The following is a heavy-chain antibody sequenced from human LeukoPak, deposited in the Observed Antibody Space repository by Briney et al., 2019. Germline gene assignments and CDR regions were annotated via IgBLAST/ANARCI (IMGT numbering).Heavy chain of an antibody. CDR2: ISGSGDTT. J-gene: IGHJ5*02. V-gene: IGHV3-23*01. D-gene: IGHD6-19*01. CDR1: GFTFSSYA. CDR3: AKKTLGAVAGLPETYNWFDP. Sequence: TGGSLRLSCAASGFTFSSYAMSWVRQAPGKGLEWVSAISGSGDTTYYADSVKGRFTISRDNSKNTLYLQMNSLGAEDTAVYYCAKKTLGAVAGLPETYNWFDPWGQGTLVTVSS.